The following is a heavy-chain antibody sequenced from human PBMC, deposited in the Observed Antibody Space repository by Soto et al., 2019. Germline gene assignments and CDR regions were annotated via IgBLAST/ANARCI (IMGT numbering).Heavy chain of an antibody. CDR2: ISSSSSYI. CDR3: ARDLLGSAVITRGVDY. D-gene: IGHD3-16*01. CDR1: GFTLSSYS. V-gene: IGHV3-21*01. J-gene: IGHJ4*02. Sequence: EVQLVESGGGLVKPGGSLRLSCAASGFTLSSYSMNWVRQAPGKGLEWVSSISSSSSYIYYADSVKGRFTISRDNAKNSLLLQMNSQKAEDTAVDSCARDLLGSAVITRGVDYWGQGTLVTVSS.